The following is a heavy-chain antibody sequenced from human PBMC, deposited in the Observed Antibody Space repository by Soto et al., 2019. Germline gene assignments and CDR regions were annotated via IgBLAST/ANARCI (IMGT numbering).Heavy chain of an antibody. D-gene: IGHD5-18*01. CDR1: GGSISSSIYY. V-gene: IGHV4-39*01. CDR2: IYYSGST. CDR3: ARRRYSYGEPLDY. J-gene: IGHJ4*02. Sequence: SETLSLTCTVSGGSISSSIYYWGWIRQPPGKGLDWIGSIYYSGSTYYNPSLKSRVTISVDTSKNQFSLKLSSVTAADTAVYYCARRRYSYGEPLDYWGQGTLVNVSS.